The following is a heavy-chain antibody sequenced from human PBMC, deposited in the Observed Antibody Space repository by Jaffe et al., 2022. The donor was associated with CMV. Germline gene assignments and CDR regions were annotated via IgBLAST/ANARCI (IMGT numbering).Heavy chain of an antibody. Sequence: QVQLQQWGAGLLKPSETLSLTCAVSGGSLSGYHWSWIRQPPGKGLEWIGEINHSGSANYHLSLESRATIALDTSKNEFSLRLNSVTAADTAVYFCARLAFWSEYCHDIWGQGALVTVSS. V-gene: IGHV4-34*01. D-gene: IGHD3-3*01. J-gene: IGHJ4*02. CDR3: ARLAFWSEYCHDI. CDR2: INHSGSA. CDR1: GGSLSGYH.